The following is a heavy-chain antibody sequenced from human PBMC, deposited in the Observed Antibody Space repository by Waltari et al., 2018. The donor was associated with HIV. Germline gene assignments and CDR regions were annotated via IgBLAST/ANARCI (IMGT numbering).Heavy chain of an antibody. CDR3: ARVGHTAMVPFDY. D-gene: IGHD5-18*01. CDR2: IYHGGST. V-gene: IGHV4-38-2*01. CDR1: VSPISCGYH. J-gene: IGHJ4*02. Sequence: QVQLQVSGSGLVKPSETLSLTCAVSVSPISCGYHWGWIWRPPGKGMEWIGSIYHGGSTYYNPSLKSRVTISVDTSKNQFSLKLSSVTAADTAVYYCARVGHTAMVPFDYWGQGTLVTVSS.